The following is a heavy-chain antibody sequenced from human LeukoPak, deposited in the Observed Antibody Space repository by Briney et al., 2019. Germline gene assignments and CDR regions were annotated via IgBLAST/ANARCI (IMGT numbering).Heavy chain of an antibody. Sequence: GGSLRLSCAASGFTVSSNYMSWVRQAPGKGLEWVSAISGSGGSTYYADSVKGRFTISRDNSKNTLYLQMNSLRAEDTAVYYCAKGEEYYFDYWGQGTLVTVSS. V-gene: IGHV3-23*01. CDR2: ISGSGGST. CDR1: GFTVSSNY. J-gene: IGHJ4*02. D-gene: IGHD3-10*01. CDR3: AKGEEYYFDY.